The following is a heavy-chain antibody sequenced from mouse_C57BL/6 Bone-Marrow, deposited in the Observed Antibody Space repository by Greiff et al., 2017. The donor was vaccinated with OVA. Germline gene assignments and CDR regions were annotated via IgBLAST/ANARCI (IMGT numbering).Heavy chain of an antibody. J-gene: IGHJ2*01. CDR1: GYTFTNYT. Sequence: QVQLQQSGAELARPGASVKMSCKASGYTFTNYTMHWVKQRPGQGLEWIGYINPSSGYTRYNQKFKDKATLTADKSSSTAYMKLSSLTSEDSAVYYCARRGFDYWGQGTTLTVSS. CDR3: ARRGFDY. CDR2: INPSSGYT. V-gene: IGHV1-4*01.